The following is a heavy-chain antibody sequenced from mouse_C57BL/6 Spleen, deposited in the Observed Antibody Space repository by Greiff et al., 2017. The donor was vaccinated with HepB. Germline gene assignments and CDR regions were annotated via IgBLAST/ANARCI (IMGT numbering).Heavy chain of an antibody. CDR2: IYPGDGDT. Sequence: VQVVESGPELVKPGASVKISCKASGYAFSSSWMNWVKQRPGKGLEWIGRIYPGDGDTNYNGKFKGKATLTADKSSSTAYMQLSSLTSEDSAVYFCASSPSNSFDYRGQGTTLTVSS. CDR3: ASSPSNSFDY. J-gene: IGHJ2*01. V-gene: IGHV1-82*01. D-gene: IGHD4-1*01. CDR1: GYAFSSSW.